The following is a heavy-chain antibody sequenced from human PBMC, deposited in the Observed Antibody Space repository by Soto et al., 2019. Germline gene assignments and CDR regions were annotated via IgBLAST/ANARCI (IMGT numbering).Heavy chain of an antibody. D-gene: IGHD3-16*01. CDR3: TRVKWGKLDY. Sequence: EVQLVESGGGLVEPGGSLRLSCAASGFTLSNAWTSWVRQAPGKGLEWVGRIKSKTDGGTTEYAAPVRGRFTITRDDSKITVDLQMSSLKTEDTAMYYCTRVKWGKLDYWGQGTLATVSS. V-gene: IGHV3-15*01. CDR2: IKSKTDGGTT. J-gene: IGHJ4*02. CDR1: GFTLSNAW.